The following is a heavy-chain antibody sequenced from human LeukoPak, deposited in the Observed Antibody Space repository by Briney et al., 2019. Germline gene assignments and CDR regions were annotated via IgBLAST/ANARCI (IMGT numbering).Heavy chain of an antibody. J-gene: IGHJ4*02. CDR1: GYTFTSYY. CDR3: ARYSSSTRGYFDY. D-gene: IGHD6-6*01. Sequence: ASVKVSCKASGYTFTSYYMHWVRQAPGQGLEWMGIINPSGGSTSYAQKFQGRVTMTRDMSTSTVYMELSSLRPEDTAVYYCARYSSSTRGYFDYWGQGTLVTVSS. CDR2: INPSGGST. V-gene: IGHV1-46*01.